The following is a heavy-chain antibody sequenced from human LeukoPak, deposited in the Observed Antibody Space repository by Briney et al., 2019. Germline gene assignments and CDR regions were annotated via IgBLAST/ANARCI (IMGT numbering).Heavy chain of an antibody. V-gene: IGHV3-23*01. Sequence: PGGSLSLSCVVSGFTFSRYAMSWVRQAPGKGLERVSAIDGSGGNTFYADSVKGRFTISRDNSKNTLFLHMNSLRAEDTAVYFCAKDSSVPYGITNWGQGTLVTVS. J-gene: IGHJ4*02. CDR3: AKDSSVPYGITN. CDR2: IDGSGGNT. CDR1: GFTFSRYA. D-gene: IGHD4-17*01.